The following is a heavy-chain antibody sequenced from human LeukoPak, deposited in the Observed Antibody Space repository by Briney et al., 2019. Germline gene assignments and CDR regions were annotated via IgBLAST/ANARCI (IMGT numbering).Heavy chain of an antibody. J-gene: IGHJ6*03. CDR2: INPSGGST. CDR3: ARGLWGDFWSGDYYYYYMDV. D-gene: IGHD3-3*01. CDR1: GYTFTSYY. V-gene: IGHV1-46*01. Sequence: ASVKVSCKASGYTFTSYYMHWVRQAPGQGLEWMGIINPSGGSTSYAQKFQGRVTMTRDTSTSTVYVELSSLRSEDTAVYYCARGLWGDFWSGDYYYYYMDVWGKGTTVTVSS.